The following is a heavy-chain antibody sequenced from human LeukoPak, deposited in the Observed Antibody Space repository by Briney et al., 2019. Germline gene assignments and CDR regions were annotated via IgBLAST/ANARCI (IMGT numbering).Heavy chain of an antibody. CDR3: AGLVGRYSSGLYYYYFDY. J-gene: IGHJ4*02. D-gene: IGHD3-22*01. CDR2: MYLSGTT. Sequence: SGTLSLTCTVSGDSINSLDLWSWVRQPPGKGLEGIGEMYLSGTTHSNPSVKSRVTISIDKSKNQFFLNLSSVTAADTAVYYCAGLVGRYSSGLYYYYFDYWGQGTLVTVS. V-gene: IGHV4-4*02. CDR1: GDSINSLDL.